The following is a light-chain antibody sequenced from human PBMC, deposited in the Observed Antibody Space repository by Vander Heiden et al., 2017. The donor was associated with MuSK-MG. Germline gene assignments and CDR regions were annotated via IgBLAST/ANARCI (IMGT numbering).Light chain of an antibody. CDR3: QQYGSSPVT. V-gene: IGKV3-20*01. J-gene: IGKJ4*01. Sequence: ETVLTQSPGTLSLSPGERATLSCRASQSVSSSYLAWYQQKPGQAPRLLIYGASSRATGIPDRFSGSGSGTDFTLTISRLEPEDFAVYYWQQYGSSPVTFGGGTKVEIK. CDR2: GAS. CDR1: QSVSSSY.